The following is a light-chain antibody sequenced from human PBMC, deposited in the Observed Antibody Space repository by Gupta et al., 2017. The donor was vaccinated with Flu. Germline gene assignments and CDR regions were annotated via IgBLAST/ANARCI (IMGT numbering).Light chain of an antibody. Sequence: QSMLTQPPSVSAAAGQMVNISCSGSTSNIGDYYVCWYQQLPGTAPKLLIYETSERPSGTPERFSASKSGTSATLGITGLQAGDEGDYYCGAWDGDLNAYVFGTGTKVTVL. CDR1: TSNIGDYY. V-gene: IGLV1-51*02. J-gene: IGLJ1*01. CDR3: GAWDGDLNAYV. CDR2: ETS.